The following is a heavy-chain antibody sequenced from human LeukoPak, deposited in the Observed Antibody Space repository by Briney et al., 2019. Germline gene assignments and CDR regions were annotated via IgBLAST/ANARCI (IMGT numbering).Heavy chain of an antibody. D-gene: IGHD5-18*01. CDR2: ISGSGGST. CDR3: AKDPVTSPIGAFDI. J-gene: IGHJ3*02. V-gene: IGHV3-23*01. Sequence: GRSLRLSCAASGFTFSSYGMHWVRQAPGKGLEWVSAISGSGGSTYYADSVKGRFTTSRDNSKNTLYLQMDSLRAEDTAVYYCAKDPVTSPIGAFDIWGQGTMVTVSS. CDR1: GFTFSSYG.